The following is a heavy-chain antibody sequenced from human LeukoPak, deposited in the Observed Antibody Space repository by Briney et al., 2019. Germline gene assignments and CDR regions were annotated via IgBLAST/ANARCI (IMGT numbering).Heavy chain of an antibody. CDR2: ISGSGGST. D-gene: IGHD6-19*01. CDR1: GGTFSSYA. J-gene: IGHJ4*02. Sequence: SCKASGGTFSSYAMSWVRQAPGKGLEWVSAISGSGGSTYYADSVKGRFTISRDNSKNTLYLQMNSLRAEDTAVYYCAKAAGIAVAGTGGYWGQGTLVTASS. V-gene: IGHV3-23*01. CDR3: AKAAGIAVAGTGGY.